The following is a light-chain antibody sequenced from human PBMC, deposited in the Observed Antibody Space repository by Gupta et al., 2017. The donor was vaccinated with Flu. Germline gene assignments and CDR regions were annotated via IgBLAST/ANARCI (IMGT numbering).Light chain of an antibody. V-gene: IGKV3-15*01. J-gene: IGKJ5*01. Sequence: EIVMTQSPATLSVSPGERATLSCRASQSVSSNLAWYQQKPGQAPRLLIYGASTRATGIPARFSGSGSGTEFTLTISSLQSEDFAVYYCQQYNNSPCTFGQGTRVEIK. CDR3: QQYNNSPCT. CDR2: GAS. CDR1: QSVSSN.